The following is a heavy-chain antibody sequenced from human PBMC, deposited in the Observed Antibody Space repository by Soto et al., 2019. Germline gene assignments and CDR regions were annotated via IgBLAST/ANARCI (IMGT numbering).Heavy chain of an antibody. CDR3: ARPYYYDSSGHKGAFDI. V-gene: IGHV1-18*01. CDR2: ISAYNGNT. CDR1: GYTFTGYG. D-gene: IGHD3-22*01. Sequence: QVQLVQSGAEVKKPGASVKVSCKASGYTFTGYGISWVRQAPGQGLEWMGWISAYNGNTNYAQKLQGRVTMTTDTSTSTAYMELRSLRSDDTAVYYCARPYYYDSSGHKGAFDIWGQGTMVTVSS. J-gene: IGHJ3*02.